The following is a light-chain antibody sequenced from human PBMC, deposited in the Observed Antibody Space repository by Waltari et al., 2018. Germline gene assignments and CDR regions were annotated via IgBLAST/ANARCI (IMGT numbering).Light chain of an antibody. V-gene: IGLV2-14*01. CDR3: SSYTSSRTRV. J-gene: IGLJ3*02. Sequence: QSALTQPASVSGSPGQSITISCTGTSSAGGGYNYVSWYQQHPGKAPKLIIYDVSNRPSGVSNRFSGSKSGNTASLTISGLQAEDEADYYCSSYTSSRTRVFGGGTKLTVL. CDR2: DVS. CDR1: SSAGGGYNY.